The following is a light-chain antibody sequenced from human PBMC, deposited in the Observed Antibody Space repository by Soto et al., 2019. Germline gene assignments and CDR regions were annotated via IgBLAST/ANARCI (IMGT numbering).Light chain of an antibody. Sequence: DIQMTQSPSTLSGSVGDRVTITCRASQDISNYLNWYQQKPGKAPQLLIYAASSFHSGVPSRFRGSGSGTDFTLTITSLQPEDLATYYCQQLNSYSPRLIFGGGTKVDIK. J-gene: IGKJ4*01. CDR3: QQLNSYSPRLI. V-gene: IGKV1-9*01. CDR1: QDISNY. CDR2: AAS.